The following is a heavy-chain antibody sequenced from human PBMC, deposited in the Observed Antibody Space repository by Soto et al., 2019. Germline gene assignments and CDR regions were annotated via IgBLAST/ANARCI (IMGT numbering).Heavy chain of an antibody. V-gene: IGHV1-3*01. D-gene: IGHD2-21*01. J-gene: IGHJ2*01. Sequence: QVQLVQSGAEVKKPGASVKVSCKASGYTFTSYAMHWVRQAPGQRLEWMGWINAGNGNTKYSQKFQGRVTITRNTSASTAYMELSSLRSEDTAVYYCARVPGYSIGDLWGRGTLVTVSS. CDR2: INAGNGNT. CDR1: GYTFTSYA. CDR3: ARVPGYSIGDL.